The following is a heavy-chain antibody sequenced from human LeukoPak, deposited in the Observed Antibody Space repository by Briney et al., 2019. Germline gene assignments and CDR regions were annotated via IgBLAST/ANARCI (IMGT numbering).Heavy chain of an antibody. CDR2: ISGSGGST. D-gene: IGHD1-7*01. CDR1: GFTVSSNY. J-gene: IGHJ6*02. V-gene: IGHV3-23*01. Sequence: GGSLRLSCAASGFTVSSNYMSWVRQAPGKGLEWVSAISGSGGSTYYADSVKGRFTISRDNSKNTLYLQMNSLRAEDTAVYYCAKGNWNYGLEGLYYYYYGMDVWGQGTTVTVSS. CDR3: AKGNWNYGLEGLYYYYYGMDV.